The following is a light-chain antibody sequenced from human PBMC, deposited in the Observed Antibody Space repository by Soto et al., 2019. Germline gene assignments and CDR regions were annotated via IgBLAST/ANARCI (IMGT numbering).Light chain of an antibody. CDR2: EVS. CDR3: TSYTRDTALV. Sequence: QSALAQPASVSGSPGQSITISCTGTSSDVGTYNYVSWYQHHPGKAPKLIIYEVSNRPSGVSNRFSGSKSGSTASLTISGLQAEDEADYHCTSYTRDTALVFANGIKVNV. CDR1: SSDVGTYNY. V-gene: IGLV2-14*01. J-gene: IGLJ1*01.